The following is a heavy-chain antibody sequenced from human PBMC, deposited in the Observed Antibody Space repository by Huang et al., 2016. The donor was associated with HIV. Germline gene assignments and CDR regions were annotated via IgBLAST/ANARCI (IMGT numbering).Heavy chain of an antibody. CDR1: GFTFSSYA. D-gene: IGHD3-3*01. V-gene: IGHV3-23*01. CDR2: IRGSGGST. Sequence: EVQLLESGGGLVQPGGSLRLSCAASGFTFSSYAMSWVRQAPGKGLEWVSAIRGSGGSTYYADSVKGRFTISRDNSKNTLYLQMNSLRAEDTAVYYCAKDVTIFGGGRRFDYWGQGTLVTVSS. CDR3: AKDVTIFGGGRRFDY. J-gene: IGHJ4*02.